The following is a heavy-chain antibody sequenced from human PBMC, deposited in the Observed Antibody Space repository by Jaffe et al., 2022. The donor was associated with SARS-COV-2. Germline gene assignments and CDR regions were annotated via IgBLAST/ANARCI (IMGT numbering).Heavy chain of an antibody. CDR2: ISAYNGNT. J-gene: IGHJ3*02. V-gene: IGHV1-18*01. CDR1: GYTFTSYG. Sequence: QVQLVQSGAEVKKPGASVKVSCKASGYTFTSYGISWVRQAPGQGLEWMGWISAYNGNTNYAQKLQGRVTMTTDTSTSTAYMELRSLRSDDTAVYYCARDLGRPLYRPAPGGEGDAFDIWGQGTMVTVSS. D-gene: IGHD2-15*01. CDR3: ARDLGRPLYRPAPGGEGDAFDI.